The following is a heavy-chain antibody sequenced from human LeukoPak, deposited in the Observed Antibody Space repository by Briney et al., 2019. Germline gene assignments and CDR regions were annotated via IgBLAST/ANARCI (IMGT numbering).Heavy chain of an antibody. Sequence: KPSETLSLTCTVSGDPITNNNYHWGWFRQPPGKGLEWIGRLYNPGSTDNTDSNPSLQSRVTISADTSMNQFSLRLTSVTAADTAVYYCARDSRSLGVTTVTRGFDYWGQGTLVTVSS. V-gene: IGHV4-39*07. J-gene: IGHJ4*02. CDR3: ARDSRSLGVTTVTRGFDY. CDR2: LYNPGSTDNT. D-gene: IGHD4-17*01. CDR1: GDPITNNNYH.